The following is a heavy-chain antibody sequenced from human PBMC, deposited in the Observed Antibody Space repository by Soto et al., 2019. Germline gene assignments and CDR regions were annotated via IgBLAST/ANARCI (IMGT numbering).Heavy chain of an antibody. CDR1: GGSISSVGYY. CDR2: IYYSGST. V-gene: IGHV4-31*03. D-gene: IGHD6-13*01. Sequence: SDTLSLTCTVSGGSISSVGYYWSWIRQHPGKGLELIGYIYYSGSTYYNPSLKSRVTISVDTSKNQFSLKLSYVTAADTAVYYCARFLGEYSSTWYWFDXWGQGTLVTVSX. CDR3: ARFLGEYSSTWYWFDX. J-gene: IGHJ5*02.